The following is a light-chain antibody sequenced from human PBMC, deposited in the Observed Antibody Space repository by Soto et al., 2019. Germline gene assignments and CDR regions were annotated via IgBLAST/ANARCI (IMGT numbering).Light chain of an antibody. CDR3: QSYDSSLSGVV. CDR1: SSNIGAGFN. J-gene: IGLJ2*01. V-gene: IGLV1-40*01. CDR2: GNS. Sequence: QSALTQPPSVSGAPGQRVTISCTGSSSNIGAGFNVHWYQQLPGTAPKLLIFGNSNRPSGVPDRFSGSKSGTSPSLAITGLQADDEGDYYCQSYDSSLSGVVFGGGTKVTVL.